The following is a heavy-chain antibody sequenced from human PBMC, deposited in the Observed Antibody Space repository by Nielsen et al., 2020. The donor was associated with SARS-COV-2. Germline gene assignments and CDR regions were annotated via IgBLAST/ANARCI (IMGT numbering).Heavy chain of an antibody. Sequence: WIRQPPGKGLEWVAVISYDGSNKYYADSVKGRFTISRDNSKNTLYLQMNSLRAEDTAVYYCARARPRRDYYDSSGYYYEDYWGQGTLVTVSS. CDR2: ISYDGSNK. J-gene: IGHJ4*02. CDR3: ARARPRRDYYDSSGYYYEDY. D-gene: IGHD3-22*01. V-gene: IGHV3-33*05.